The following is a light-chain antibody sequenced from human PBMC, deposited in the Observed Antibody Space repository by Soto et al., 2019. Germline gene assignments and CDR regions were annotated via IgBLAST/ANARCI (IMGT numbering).Light chain of an antibody. CDR3: QQHSNFPRT. CDR2: SAS. J-gene: IGKJ1*01. CDR1: QGISKW. V-gene: IGKV1-12*01. Sequence: DIQMTQSPSSVSASVGDRVTITCRASQGISKWLAWYQHKPGRGPHLLIYSASTLQRGAPSRFIGSGSARDFTLTISSLQPEEFGTYYCQQHSNFPRTFGQGTKLEIK.